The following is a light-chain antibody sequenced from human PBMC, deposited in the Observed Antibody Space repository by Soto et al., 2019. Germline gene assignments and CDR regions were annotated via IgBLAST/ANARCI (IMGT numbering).Light chain of an antibody. Sequence: EIVMTQSPATLSVSPGGRATLSCRASQSISDTLAWYQQKPGQAPRLLTYDASNRATGIPARFSGSGSGTDFTLTISSLEPEDFAVYYCHQYYKWPPITFGQGTRLETK. J-gene: IGKJ5*01. V-gene: IGKV3D-15*01. CDR1: QSISDT. CDR2: DAS. CDR3: HQYYKWPPIT.